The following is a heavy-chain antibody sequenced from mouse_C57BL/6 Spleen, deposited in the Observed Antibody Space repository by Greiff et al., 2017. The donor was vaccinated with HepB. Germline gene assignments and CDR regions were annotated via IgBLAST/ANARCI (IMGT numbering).Heavy chain of an antibody. CDR2: IDPNSGGT. V-gene: IGHV1-72*01. J-gene: IGHJ1*03. Sequence: VQLQQPGAELVKPGASVKLSCKASGYTFTSYWMHWVKQRPGRGLEWIGRIDPNSGGTKYNEKFKSKATLTVDKPSSTAYMQLSSLTSEDSAVYYCARSPPSYYYCSPLFDVWGTGTTVTVSS. CDR3: ARSPPSYYYCSPLFDV. D-gene: IGHD1-1*01. CDR1: GYTFTSYW.